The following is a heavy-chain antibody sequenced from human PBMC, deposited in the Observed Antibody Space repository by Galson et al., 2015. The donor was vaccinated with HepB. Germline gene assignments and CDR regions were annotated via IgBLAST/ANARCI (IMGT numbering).Heavy chain of an antibody. V-gene: IGHV3-53*01. D-gene: IGHD4-17*01. CDR2: IYSGGSA. J-gene: IGHJ4*02. CDR3: ARSRGHDYGDYLAY. CDR1: GFIVSDNY. Sequence: SLRLSCAASGFIVSDNYMTWVRQAPGKGLEWVSVIYSGGSAFYAESVKGRFTISRDTSKNTLYLEMNSLRAEDTAVYFCARSRGHDYGDYLAYWGQGTLVTVSS.